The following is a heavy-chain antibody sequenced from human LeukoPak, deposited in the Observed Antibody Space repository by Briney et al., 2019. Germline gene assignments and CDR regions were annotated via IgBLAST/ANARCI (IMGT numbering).Heavy chain of an antibody. CDR1: GFTFSSYW. V-gene: IGHV3-7*05. CDR3: ARGGGRHVEY. Sequence: GGPLRLSCAASGFTFSSYWMSWVRQAPGKGLEWVANIKEDGSEENYVDSVKGRFTISRDNAKNSLYLQMNSLRAEDTAVYYCARGGGRHVEYWGQGNLVTVSS. J-gene: IGHJ4*02. D-gene: IGHD2/OR15-2a*01. CDR2: IKEDGSEE.